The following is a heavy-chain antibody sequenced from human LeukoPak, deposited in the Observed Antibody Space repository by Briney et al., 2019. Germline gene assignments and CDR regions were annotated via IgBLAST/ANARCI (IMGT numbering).Heavy chain of an antibody. Sequence: SETLSLTCTVSGGSISSYFWSWIRQPAGKGLEWIGRIYTSGSTNYNPSLKSRVTMSVDTSKNQFSLKLSSVTAADTAVYYCARVSSDSSSYGFDYWGQGTLVTVSS. V-gene: IGHV4-4*07. CDR3: ARVSSDSSSYGFDY. CDR1: GGSISSYF. D-gene: IGHD6-6*01. J-gene: IGHJ4*02. CDR2: IYTSGST.